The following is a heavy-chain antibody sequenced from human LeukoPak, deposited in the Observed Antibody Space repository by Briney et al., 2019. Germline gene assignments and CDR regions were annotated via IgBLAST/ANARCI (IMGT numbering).Heavy chain of an antibody. D-gene: IGHD3-22*01. CDR1: GGSISSYY. CDR3: ARAESIVVVTY. CDR2: IYYSGST. V-gene: IGHV4-59*01. J-gene: IGHJ4*02. Sequence: SETLSLICTVSGGSISSYYWSWIRQPPGKGLEWIGYIYYSGSTNYNPSLKSRVTISVDTSKNQFSLKLSSVTAADTAVYYCARAESIVVVTYWGQGTLVTVSS.